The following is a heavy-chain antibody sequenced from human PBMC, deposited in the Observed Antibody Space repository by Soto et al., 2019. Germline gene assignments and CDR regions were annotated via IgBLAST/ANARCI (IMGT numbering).Heavy chain of an antibody. CDR3: ATSEGRHVYSFDY. D-gene: IGHD4-4*01. CDR1: GVTFNRQD. Sequence: QVQLVQSGAEVKKPGSSVKVSCKASGVTFNRQDMRWVRQAPGQGLEWMGGIIPMCGTPHYAEKFQDRVTRTADESTGTAYLELSSLTYEDTAVYYCATSEGRHVYSFDYWGPGTLVTVS. J-gene: IGHJ4*02. V-gene: IGHV1-69*01. CDR2: IIPMCGTP.